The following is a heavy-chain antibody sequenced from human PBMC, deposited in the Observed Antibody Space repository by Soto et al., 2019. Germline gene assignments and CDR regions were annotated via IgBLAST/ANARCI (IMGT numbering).Heavy chain of an antibody. CDR3: AREGTIFGVGPGGPYYYYGMDV. CDR1: GFTFSSYI. V-gene: IGHV3-21*01. J-gene: IGHJ6*02. Sequence: GGSLRLSCAASGFTFSSYIMNWVRQAPGKGLEWVSSISISSSYIYYADSVKGRFTISRDNAKNSLYLQMNSLRAEDTAVYYCAREGTIFGVGPGGPYYYYGMDVWGQGTTVTVSS. D-gene: IGHD3-3*01. CDR2: ISISSSYI.